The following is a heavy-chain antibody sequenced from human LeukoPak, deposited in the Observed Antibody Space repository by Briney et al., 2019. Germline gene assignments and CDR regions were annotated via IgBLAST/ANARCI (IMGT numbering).Heavy chain of an antibody. CDR1: GFTFSDYY. J-gene: IGHJ4*02. CDR2: ISSSGSTI. CDR3: AKAPYDYVWGSPADY. V-gene: IGHV3-11*01. D-gene: IGHD3-16*01. Sequence: GGSLRLSCAASGFTFSDYYMSWIRQAPGKGLEWVSYISSSGSTIYYADSVKGRFTISRDNAKNSLYLQMNSLRAEDTAVYYCAKAPYDYVWGSPADYWGQGTLVTVSS.